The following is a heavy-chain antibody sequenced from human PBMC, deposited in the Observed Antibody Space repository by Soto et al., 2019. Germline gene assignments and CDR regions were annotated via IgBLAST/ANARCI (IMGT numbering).Heavy chain of an antibody. CDR1: GFTFSSYG. D-gene: IGHD6-19*01. CDR2: IWYDGSNK. V-gene: IGHV3-33*01. CDR3: ARSLEWLPLGYYGMDV. J-gene: IGHJ6*02. Sequence: GGSLRLSCAASGFTFSSYGMHWVRQAPGKGLEWVAVIWYDGSNKYYADSVKGRFTISRDNSKDTLYLQMNSLRAEDTAVYYCARSLEWLPLGYYGMDVWGQGTTVTVSS.